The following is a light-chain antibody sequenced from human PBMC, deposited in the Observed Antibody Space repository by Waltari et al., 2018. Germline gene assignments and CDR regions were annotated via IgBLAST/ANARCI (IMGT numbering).Light chain of an antibody. Sequence: QSAMTQPPSVPGFPGQSIPISCPGTGCDVGTDNNVSWYQQHPGKAPKLLIYDVSYRPSGVSYRFSGSKSGNTASLTISGLQAEDEADYYCSSYITTNTLELFGGGTSLTVL. CDR2: DVS. V-gene: IGLV2-14*03. CDR3: SSYITTNTLEL. CDR1: GCDVGTDNN. J-gene: IGLJ3*02.